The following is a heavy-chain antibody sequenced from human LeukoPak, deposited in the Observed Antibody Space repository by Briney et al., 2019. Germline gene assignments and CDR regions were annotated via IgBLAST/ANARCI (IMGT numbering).Heavy chain of an antibody. CDR2: ISSSGSII. Sequence: PGGSLRLSCEVSGFTFSSYEMNWVRQAPGKGLEWVSYISSSGSIIYYADSVKGRFTISRDNAKDSLYLQMNSLRAEDTAVYYCARVRTTGTYYFYYYMDAWGKGTTVTVSS. CDR1: GFTFSSYE. D-gene: IGHD1-7*01. CDR3: ARVRTTGTYYFYYYMDA. V-gene: IGHV3-48*03. J-gene: IGHJ6*03.